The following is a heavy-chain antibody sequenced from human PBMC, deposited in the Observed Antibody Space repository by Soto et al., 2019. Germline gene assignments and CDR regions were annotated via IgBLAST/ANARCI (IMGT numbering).Heavy chain of an antibody. CDR3: ARSRGWPSGGMDV. V-gene: IGHV5-51*01. CDR1: GYSFTSYW. J-gene: IGHJ6*02. D-gene: IGHD6-19*01. Sequence: ESLKISCKGSGYSFTSYWIGWVRQMPGKGLEWMGIIYPCDSDTRYSPSFQGQVTISADKSISTAYLQWSSLKASDTVMYYCARSRGWPSGGMDVWGQGTTVTVSS. CDR2: IYPCDSDT.